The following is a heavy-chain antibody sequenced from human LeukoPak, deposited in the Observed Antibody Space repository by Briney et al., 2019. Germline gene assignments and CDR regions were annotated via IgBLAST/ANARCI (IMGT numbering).Heavy chain of an antibody. CDR1: GYTFTSYG. CDR2: ISAYNGNT. CDR3: ARGHYRWLQLRGYFDY. Sequence: ASVKVSCKASGYTFTSYGISWVRQAPGQGLEWMGWISAYNGNTNYAQKLQGRDTMTTDTSTSTAYMELRSLRSDDTAVYYCARGHYRWLQLRGYFDYWGQGTLVTVSS. J-gene: IGHJ4*02. D-gene: IGHD5-24*01. V-gene: IGHV1-18*01.